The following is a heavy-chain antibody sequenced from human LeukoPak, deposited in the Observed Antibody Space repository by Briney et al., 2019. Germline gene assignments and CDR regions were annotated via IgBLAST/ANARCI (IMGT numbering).Heavy chain of an antibody. D-gene: IGHD3-10*01. J-gene: IGHJ4*02. CDR2: MNSDGSHI. Sequence: GGSLRLSCAASGFTFTDYSMNWVRQAPGKGLEWVSSMNSDGSHIYHAGSVEGRFTISRDNARNSLYLQMNGLRDEDTAVYYCARGSFGVFGYWGQGILVTVSS. CDR3: ARGSFGVFGY. CDR1: GFTFTDYS. V-gene: IGHV3-48*02.